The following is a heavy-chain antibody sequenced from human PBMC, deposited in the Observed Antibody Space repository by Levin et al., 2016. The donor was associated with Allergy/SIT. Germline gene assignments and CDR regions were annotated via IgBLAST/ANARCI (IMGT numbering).Heavy chain of an antibody. Sequence: WIRQPPGKGLEWIGEIYHSRSTNYNPSLKSRVTISVDKSKNQFSLKLSSVTAADTAVYYCARDHRNWNYVSAFDYWGQGTLVTVSS. J-gene: IGHJ4*02. CDR2: IYHSRST. CDR3: ARDHRNWNYVSAFDY. V-gene: IGHV4-4*02. D-gene: IGHD1-7*01.